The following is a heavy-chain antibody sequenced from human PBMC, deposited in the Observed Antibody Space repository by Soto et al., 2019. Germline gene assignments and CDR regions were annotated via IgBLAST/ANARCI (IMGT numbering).Heavy chain of an antibody. CDR2: ISGGGNDR. J-gene: IGHJ4*02. CDR3: ARSLFIAATDTEPFDS. Sequence: PGGSLRLSCAASGFTFSSYAMSWVRQAPGKGLEWVSAISGGGNDRFYADSVKGRFTISRENSKNTLYWHMNSVRAEDTAVHYCARSLFIAATDTEPFDSWGQGTLVTVSS. CDR1: GFTFSSYA. D-gene: IGHD6-13*01. V-gene: IGHV3-23*01.